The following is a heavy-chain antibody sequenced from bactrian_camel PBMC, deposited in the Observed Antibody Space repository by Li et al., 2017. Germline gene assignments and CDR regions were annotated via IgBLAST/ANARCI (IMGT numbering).Heavy chain of an antibody. CDR2: IDSDGIT. D-gene: IGHD7*01. CDR3: AAAPPLGHCTRELRRAYEYKY. Sequence: HVQLVESGGGSVQAGGSLRLSCVASGSIYSDACMGWVRQAPGKEREGVAAIDSDGITNYADSVKGRFTISKDNAKNTLYLQMNSLQTEDEGTYICAAAPPLGHCTRELRRAYEYKYWGQGTQVTVS. V-gene: IGHV3S53*01. J-gene: IGHJ4*01. CDR1: GSIYSDAC.